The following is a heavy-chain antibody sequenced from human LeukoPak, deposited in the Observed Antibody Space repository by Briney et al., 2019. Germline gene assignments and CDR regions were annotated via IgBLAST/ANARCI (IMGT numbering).Heavy chain of an antibody. CDR2: INHSGST. V-gene: IGHV4-34*01. CDR3: ARARRSSSRPVNFDY. D-gene: IGHD6-13*01. J-gene: IGHJ4*02. Sequence: SETLSLFCAVYGGSFSGYYWSWIRQPPGKGLEWIGEINHSGSTNYNPSLKSRVTISVDTSKNQFSLKLSSVTAADTAVYYCARARRSSSRPVNFDYWGQGTLVTVSS. CDR1: GGSFSGYY.